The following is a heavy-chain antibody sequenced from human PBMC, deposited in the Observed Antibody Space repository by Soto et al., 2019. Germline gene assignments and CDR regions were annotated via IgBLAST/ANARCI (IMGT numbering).Heavy chain of an antibody. D-gene: IGHD2-2*01. CDR2: IIPIFGTA. J-gene: IGHJ5*02. Sequence: SVKVSCKASGGTFSSYAISWVRQAPGQGLEWMGGIIPIFGTANYAQKFQGRVTITADESTSTAYMELSSLRSEDTAVYYCARTPLTIVVIPAAPLAWFDPWGQGTLVTVSS. CDR3: ARTPLTIVVIPAAPLAWFDP. V-gene: IGHV1-69*13. CDR1: GGTFSSYA.